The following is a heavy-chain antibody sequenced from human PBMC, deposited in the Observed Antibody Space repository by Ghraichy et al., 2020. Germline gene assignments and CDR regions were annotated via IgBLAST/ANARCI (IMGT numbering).Heavy chain of an antibody. D-gene: IGHD3-10*01. Sequence: GASLRLSCVASKFTFSGYTMNWVRQAPGKGLEWVSYISSGSSNIYYADSVKGRFTISRDNAKNSLYLQMNSLRAEDTAVYYCARSPGGSYNWFDPWGQGTLVTVSS. CDR2: ISSGSSNI. V-gene: IGHV3-48*04. CDR3: ARSPGGSYNWFDP. CDR1: KFTFSGYT. J-gene: IGHJ5*02.